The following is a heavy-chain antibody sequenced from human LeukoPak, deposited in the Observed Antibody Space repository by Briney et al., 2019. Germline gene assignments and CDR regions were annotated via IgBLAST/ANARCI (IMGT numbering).Heavy chain of an antibody. CDR2: INHSGST. Sequence: SETLSPTCAVYGGSFSGYYWSWIRQPPGKGLEWIGEINHSGSTNYNPSLKSRVTISVDTSKNQFSLKLSSVTAADTAVYYCARGKRITMIVVVIGGVNAFDIWGQGTMVTVSS. V-gene: IGHV4-34*01. CDR1: GGSFSGYY. J-gene: IGHJ3*02. D-gene: IGHD3-22*01. CDR3: ARGKRITMIVVVIGGVNAFDI.